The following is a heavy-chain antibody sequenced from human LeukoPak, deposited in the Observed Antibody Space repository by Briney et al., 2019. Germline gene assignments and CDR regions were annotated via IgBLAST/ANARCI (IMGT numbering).Heavy chain of an antibody. D-gene: IGHD3-22*01. V-gene: IGHV4-59*01. J-gene: IGHJ4*02. CDR2: IYYSGST. CDR1: GGSISSYY. Sequence: SETLFLTCTVSGGSISSYYWSWIRQPPGKGLEWIGYIYYSGSTNYNPSLKSRVTISVDTSKNQFSLKLSSVTAADTAVYYCARGPHYYDSSGYYPIDYWGQGTLVTVSS. CDR3: ARGPHYYDSSGYYPIDY.